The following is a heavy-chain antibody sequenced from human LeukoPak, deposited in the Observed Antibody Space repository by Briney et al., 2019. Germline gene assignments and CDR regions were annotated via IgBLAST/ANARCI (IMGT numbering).Heavy chain of an antibody. CDR3: ARAKRAYCSSTSCYFLGY. V-gene: IGHV1-8*01. D-gene: IGHD2-2*01. Sequence: ASVKVSCKASGYTFTSYDINWVRQATGQGLEWMGWMNPNSGNTGYAQKFQGRVTMTRSTSISTAYMELSSLRSEDTAVYYCARAKRAYCSSTSCYFLGYWGQGTLVTVSS. J-gene: IGHJ4*02. CDR1: GYTFTSYD. CDR2: MNPNSGNT.